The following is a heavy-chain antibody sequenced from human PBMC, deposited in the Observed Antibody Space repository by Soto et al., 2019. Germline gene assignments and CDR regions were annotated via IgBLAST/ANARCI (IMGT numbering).Heavy chain of an antibody. J-gene: IGHJ4*02. Sequence: ASVKVSCKXSGDTFTTYDINWVRQATGQGLEWMGWMSPNSGDTGYAQKFQDRVTMTRDTSISTAYMELSSLRSEDTAIYYCARGPPNWGFDYWGQGTLVTVSS. D-gene: IGHD7-27*01. CDR1: GDTFTTYD. V-gene: IGHV1-8*01. CDR3: ARGPPNWGFDY. CDR2: MSPNSGDT.